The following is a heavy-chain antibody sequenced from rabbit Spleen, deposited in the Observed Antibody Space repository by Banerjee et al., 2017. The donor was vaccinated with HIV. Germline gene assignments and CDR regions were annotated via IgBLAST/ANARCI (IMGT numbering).Heavy chain of an antibody. V-gene: IGHV1S45*01. Sequence: QEQLEESGGGLVKPGGSLTLTCKASGLSFSDRDVMCWVRQAPGKGLEWIACMNTATGKPVYANWAKGRFAISKPSSTTVTLQMTSLTAADTATYFCARVSETSGWGEDLWGPGTLVTVS. D-gene: IGHD4-1*01. CDR2: MNTATGKP. CDR3: ARVSETSGWGEDL. J-gene: IGHJ4*01. CDR1: GLSFSDRDV.